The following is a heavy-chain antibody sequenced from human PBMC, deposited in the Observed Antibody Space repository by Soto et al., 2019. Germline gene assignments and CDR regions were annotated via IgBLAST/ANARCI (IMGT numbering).Heavy chain of an antibody. V-gene: IGHV1-18*01. Sequence: QVRLVQSGAEVKKPGASVKVSCKTYGYDFTNYGINWVRQAPGQGLEWMGWISAYNGNIVYAQNFRGRATLTTDPSTASAYMELRSLRSDDTAVYYCARGHDILTGWMFTFWRQGTLVTVSS. CDR3: ARGHDILTGWMFTF. CDR1: GYDFTNYG. J-gene: IGHJ4*02. D-gene: IGHD3-9*01. CDR2: ISAYNGNI.